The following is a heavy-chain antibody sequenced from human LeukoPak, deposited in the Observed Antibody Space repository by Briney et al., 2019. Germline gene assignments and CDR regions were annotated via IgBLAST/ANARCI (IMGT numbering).Heavy chain of an antibody. CDR1: GGSFSGYY. J-gene: IGHJ6*02. CDR3: ASGYNYYYGMDV. Sequence: SETLSLTCAVYGGSFSGYYWSWIRQPPGKGLEWIGEINHSGSTNYNPSLKSRVTISVDTSKNQFSLKLSSVTAADTAVYYCASGYNYYYGMDVWGQGTTVTVSS. CDR2: INHSGST. V-gene: IGHV4-34*01.